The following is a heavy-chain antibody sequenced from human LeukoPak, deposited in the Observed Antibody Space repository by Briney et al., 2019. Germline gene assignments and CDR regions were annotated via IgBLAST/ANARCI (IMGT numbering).Heavy chain of an antibody. CDR2: IYYSGST. Sequence: SETLSLTCTVSGGSISSSSYYWGWIRQPPGKGLEWIGSIYYSGSTYYNPSLKSRVTISVDTSKNQFSLKLSSVTAADTAVYYCARVNRGRHYFDYWGQGTLVTVSS. J-gene: IGHJ4*02. CDR1: GGSISSSSYY. CDR3: ARVNRGRHYFDY. V-gene: IGHV4-39*01.